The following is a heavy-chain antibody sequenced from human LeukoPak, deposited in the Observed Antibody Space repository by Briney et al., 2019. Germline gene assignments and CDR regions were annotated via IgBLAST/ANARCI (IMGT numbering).Heavy chain of an antibody. CDR3: ARDQVDEEMATIRAGAFDI. CDR2: IRYDGSNK. V-gene: IGHV3-30*02. J-gene: IGHJ3*02. D-gene: IGHD5-24*01. CDR1: GFTFSSYG. Sequence: PGGSLRLSCAASGFTFSSYGMHWVRQAPGKGLEWVAFIRYDGSNKYYADSVKGRFTISRDNSKNTLYLQMNSLRAEDTAVYYCARDQVDEEMATIRAGAFDIWGQGTMVTVSS.